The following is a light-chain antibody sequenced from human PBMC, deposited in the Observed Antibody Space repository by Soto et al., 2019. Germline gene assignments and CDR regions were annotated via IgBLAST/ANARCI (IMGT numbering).Light chain of an antibody. J-gene: IGKJ1*01. CDR2: AAA. Sequence: DIQMTQSPSSVSASVGDRVTITCRASQGISSWLAWYQQKPGKAPTLLIYAAASWQSGVPSRFSGTRSGTDFTLTISSLQPEDFATYYCQHSNSFPWTFGQGTKVEIK. V-gene: IGKV1-12*02. CDR3: QHSNSFPWT. CDR1: QGISSW.